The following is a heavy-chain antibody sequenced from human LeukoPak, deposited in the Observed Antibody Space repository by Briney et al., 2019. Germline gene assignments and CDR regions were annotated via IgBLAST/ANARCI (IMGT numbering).Heavy chain of an antibody. Sequence: GGSLRLSCAASGFTFSSHAMSWVRQAPGKGLEWVSAISGSGGSTYYADSVKGRFTISRDNSKNTLYLQMNSLRAEDTAVYYCAKGGATYYDFWSGYYIDYWGQGTLVTVSS. J-gene: IGHJ4*02. D-gene: IGHD3-3*01. CDR3: AKGGATYYDFWSGYYIDY. CDR1: GFTFSSHA. V-gene: IGHV3-23*01. CDR2: ISGSGGST.